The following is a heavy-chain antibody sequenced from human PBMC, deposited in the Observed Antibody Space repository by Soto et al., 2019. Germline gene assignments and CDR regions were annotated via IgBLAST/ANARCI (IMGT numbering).Heavy chain of an antibody. CDR3: ARCSLVVVPAPGFDP. V-gene: IGHV4-31*03. CDR2: IYYSGTT. D-gene: IGHD2-2*01. CDR1: VGSISSGGYY. J-gene: IGHJ5*02. Sequence: PSETLSLTCTVSVGSISSGGYYWSWIRQHPGKGLEWIGYIYYSGTTYYNLSLKSRVTISVDTSKNQFSLKLSSVSAADTALYYCARCSLVVVPAPGFDPWGGGNL.